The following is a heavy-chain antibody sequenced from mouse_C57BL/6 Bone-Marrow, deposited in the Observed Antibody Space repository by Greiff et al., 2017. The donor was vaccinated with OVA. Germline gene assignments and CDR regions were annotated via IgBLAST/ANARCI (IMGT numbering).Heavy chain of an antibody. V-gene: IGHV1-5*01. J-gene: IGHJ1*03. CDR3: TKGYGSRGGYWYFDV. D-gene: IGHD1-1*01. CDR2: IYPGNSYT. CDR1: GYTFTSYW. Sequence: EVQVVESGTVLARPGASVKMSCKTSGYTFTSYWMHWVKQRPGQGLEWIGAIYPGNSYTSYNQKFKGKAKLTAVTSASTAYMELSSLTNEDSAVYYCTKGYGSRGGYWYFDVWGTGTTVTVSS.